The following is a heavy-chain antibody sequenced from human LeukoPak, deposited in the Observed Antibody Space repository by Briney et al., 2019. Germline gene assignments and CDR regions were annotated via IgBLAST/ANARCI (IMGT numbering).Heavy chain of an antibody. D-gene: IGHD1-26*01. CDR1: GFTFSSYE. CDR3: ARGGGGSYYHLLDY. Sequence: GGSLRLSCAASGFTFSSYEMNWVRQAPGKGLEWVSSISSSSSYIYYADSVKGRFTISRDNAKNSLYLQMNSLRAEDTAVYYCARGGGGSYYHLLDYWGQGTLVTVSS. J-gene: IGHJ4*02. V-gene: IGHV3-21*01. CDR2: ISSSSSYI.